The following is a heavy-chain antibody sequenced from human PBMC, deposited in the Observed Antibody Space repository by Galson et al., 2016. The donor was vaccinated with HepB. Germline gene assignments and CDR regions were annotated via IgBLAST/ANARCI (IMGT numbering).Heavy chain of an antibody. V-gene: IGHV3-72*01. CDR1: GFRFSEHY. Sequence: SLRLSCAASGFRFSEHYMDWVRQAPGKGLEWVGRTRNKVNSYTTEYAESVKGRFTISRDDSKNSLYLQMNSLKTEDTALYYCARPSGKYSGGFDIWGQGTMVTVSS. D-gene: IGHD2/OR15-2a*01. J-gene: IGHJ3*02. CDR3: ARPSGKYSGGFDI. CDR2: TRNKVNSYTT.